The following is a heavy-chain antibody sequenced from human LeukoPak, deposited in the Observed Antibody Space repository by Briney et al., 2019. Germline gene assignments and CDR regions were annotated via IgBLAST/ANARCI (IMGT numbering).Heavy chain of an antibody. CDR3: ARDRVCSSTSCYVSDGMDV. V-gene: IGHV4-31*03. Sequence: SQTLSLTCTVSGGSISSGGYYWSWIRQHPGKGLEWIGYIYYSGSTYCNPSLKSRVTISVDTSKNQFSLKLSSVTAADTAVYYCARDRVCSSTSCYVSDGMDVWGQGTTVTVSS. CDR2: IYYSGST. J-gene: IGHJ6*02. D-gene: IGHD2-2*01. CDR1: GGSISSGGYY.